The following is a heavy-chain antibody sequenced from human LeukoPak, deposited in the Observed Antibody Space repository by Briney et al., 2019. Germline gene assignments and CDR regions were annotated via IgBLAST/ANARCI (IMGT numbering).Heavy chain of an antibody. V-gene: IGHV1-3*01. CDR3: ARELRLGELSLSFDY. Sequence: ASVKVSCKASGYTFTSYAMHWVRQAPGQRLEWMGWINAGNGNTKYSQKFQGRVTITADESTSTAYMELSSLRSEDTAVYYCARELRLGELSLSFDYWGQGTLVTVSS. CDR2: INAGNGNT. J-gene: IGHJ4*02. CDR1: GYTFTSYA. D-gene: IGHD3-16*02.